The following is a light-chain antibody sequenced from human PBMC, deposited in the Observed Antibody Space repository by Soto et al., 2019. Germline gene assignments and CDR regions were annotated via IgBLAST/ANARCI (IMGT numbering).Light chain of an antibody. V-gene: IGKV3-20*01. Sequence: EIVLTQSPGTLSLSPGERATLSCRASQSVSGTHLAWYQQKPGQAPRLLIYDASSRATGIPDRFSGRGSGTEFTLTISRLEPEDFAVYYCQQYRTFGQGTKVDIK. J-gene: IGKJ1*01. CDR3: QQYRT. CDR1: QSVSGTH. CDR2: DAS.